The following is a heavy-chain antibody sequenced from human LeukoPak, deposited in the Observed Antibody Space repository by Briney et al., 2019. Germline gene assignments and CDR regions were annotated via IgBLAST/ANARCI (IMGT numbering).Heavy chain of an antibody. J-gene: IGHJ4*02. CDR1: GFTFSSYA. CDR3: AKDRSERTTSCSNY. CDR2: ISGSGDKT. Sequence: GGSLRLSCAASGFTFSSYAMDWVRQAPGKGLEWVSTISGSGDKTYYADSVRGRFTISRDNSKNTLYLQMNSLRADDTAVYYCAKDRSERTTSCSNYWGQGTLVTVPS. V-gene: IGHV3-23*01. D-gene: IGHD2-2*01.